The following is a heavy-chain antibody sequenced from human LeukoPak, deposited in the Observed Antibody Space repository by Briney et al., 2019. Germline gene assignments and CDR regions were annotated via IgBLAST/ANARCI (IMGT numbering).Heavy chain of an antibody. CDR3: TTVTMVRDYDY. D-gene: IGHD3-10*01. J-gene: IGHJ4*02. CDR1: GFPFSDDW. CDR2: IKKKGDGGTT. Sequence: GGSLRPSCAASGFPFSDDWMSWVRQAPGKGLEWVGRIKKKGDGGTTDYAAPVKGRFTISRDDSKNMLYLEMNNLKIEDTAVYYCTTVTMVRDYDYWGQGTLVTVSS. V-gene: IGHV3-15*01.